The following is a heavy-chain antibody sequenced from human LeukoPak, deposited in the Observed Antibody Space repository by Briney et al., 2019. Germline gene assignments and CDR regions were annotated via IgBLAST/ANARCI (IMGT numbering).Heavy chain of an antibody. J-gene: IGHJ4*02. V-gene: IGHV3-23*01. CDR2: TSGIGVST. D-gene: IGHD2-15*01. CDR3: ARAGSGRAPFGY. Sequence: GGSLRLSCAASGFTLSSYAMSWVRQAPGKGLEWVSSTSGIGVSTYYADSLKGRFTISRDNSKNTLYLQMNGLRAEDTAVYYCARAGSGRAPFGYWGQGTLVTVSS. CDR1: GFTLSSYA.